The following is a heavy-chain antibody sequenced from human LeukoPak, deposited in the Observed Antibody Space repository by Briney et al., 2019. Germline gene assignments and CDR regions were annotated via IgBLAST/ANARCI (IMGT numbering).Heavy chain of an antibody. Sequence: SETLSLTCTVSGGSISSGSYYWSWIRQPAGKGLEWIGRIYTSGSTNYNPSLKSRVTISVDTSKNQFSLKLSSVTAADTAVYYCAREGTVTNWFDPWGQGTLVTVSS. D-gene: IGHD4-11*01. CDR1: GGSISSGSYY. J-gene: IGHJ5*02. V-gene: IGHV4-61*02. CDR2: IYTSGST. CDR3: AREGTVTNWFDP.